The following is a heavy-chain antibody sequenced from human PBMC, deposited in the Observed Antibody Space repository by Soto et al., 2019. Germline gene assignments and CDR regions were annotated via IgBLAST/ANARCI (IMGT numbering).Heavy chain of an antibody. Sequence: GGSLRLSCAASGFTFSSYWMSWVRQAPGKGLEWVSVIYSDGNTYHAASVKGRFTISRDNSKNTLYLQMNSPRVEDTAVYYCARARNTDPPLDHWGQGTLVTVSS. V-gene: IGHV3-66*01. D-gene: IGHD5-18*01. CDR1: GFTFSSYW. CDR2: IYSDGNT. CDR3: ARARNTDPPLDH. J-gene: IGHJ4*02.